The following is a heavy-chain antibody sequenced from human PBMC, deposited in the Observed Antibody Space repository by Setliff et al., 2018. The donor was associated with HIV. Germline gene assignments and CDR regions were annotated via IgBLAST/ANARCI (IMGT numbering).Heavy chain of an antibody. Sequence: LRLSCAASGFTFSSYTMHWVRRVPGKGLEWLAVISYDGSDKYYADSEKGRFTISRDNARNSLYLQMNSLRAEDTALYYCARENNRGWHWLDPFDYWGQGTLVTVSS. CDR1: GFTFSSYT. CDR3: ARENNRGWHWLDPFDY. CDR2: ISYDGSDK. D-gene: IGHD6-19*01. V-gene: IGHV3-30*04. J-gene: IGHJ4*02.